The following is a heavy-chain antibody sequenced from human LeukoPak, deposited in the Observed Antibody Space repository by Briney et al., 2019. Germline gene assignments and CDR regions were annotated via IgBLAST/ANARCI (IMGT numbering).Heavy chain of an antibody. CDR3: ARSSGTGTFSY. J-gene: IGHJ4*02. CDR1: GDSISRSTYY. CDR2: VYYGRSP. Sequence: SETLSLTCTVSGDSISRSTYYWAWIRQPPGKGLEWIGSVYYGRSPYFNPSLESRATISVDTSKNHFSLKTSSVTAADTAVYYCARSSGTGTFSYWGQGTLVTVSS. V-gene: IGHV4-39*02. D-gene: IGHD6-25*01.